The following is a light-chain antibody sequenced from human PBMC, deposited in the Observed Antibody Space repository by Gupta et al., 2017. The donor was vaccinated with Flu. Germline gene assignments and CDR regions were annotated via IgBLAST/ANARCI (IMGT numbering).Light chain of an antibody. CDR2: NVH. V-gene: IGLV2-14*03. CDR1: SSDVAKYDY. Sequence: QSALIQPASVSGSPGQPVTIPCIGTSSDVAKYDYVSWYQQHPGTVPKPMISNVHTPPSGVPDRFSCPKSGNTASMTISGLQAEDESDYKCCSYTSSVPPVLFGGETRLTVL. J-gene: IGLJ2*01. CDR3: CSYTSSVPPVL.